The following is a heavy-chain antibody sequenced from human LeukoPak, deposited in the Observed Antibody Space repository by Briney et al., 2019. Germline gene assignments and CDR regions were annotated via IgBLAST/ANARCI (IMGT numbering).Heavy chain of an antibody. CDR2: INPNSGAT. J-gene: IGHJ4*02. Sequence: GASVKVSCKASGYTFTSYYMFWVRQAPGQGLEWMGWINPNSGATNYAQKFQGRVTMTRDTSISTAYMELSRLRSDDTAFYYCARSAPTLTYDILTGYLGYWGQGTLVTVSS. D-gene: IGHD3-9*01. V-gene: IGHV1-2*02. CDR3: ARSAPTLTYDILTGYLGY. CDR1: GYTFTSYY.